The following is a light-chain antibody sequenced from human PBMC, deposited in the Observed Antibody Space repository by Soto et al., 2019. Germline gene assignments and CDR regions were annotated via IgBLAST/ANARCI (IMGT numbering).Light chain of an antibody. Sequence: EIVLTQSPGTLSLSPGERATLSCRASQSVSGSYLAWYQQKPGQPPRLLIYDASNRATGISDRFTGSGSGTDFTLTITRLEPEDFAVYYCQQYHSSPRTFGQGTKVDIK. V-gene: IGKV3-20*01. CDR2: DAS. CDR3: QQYHSSPRT. CDR1: QSVSGSY. J-gene: IGKJ1*01.